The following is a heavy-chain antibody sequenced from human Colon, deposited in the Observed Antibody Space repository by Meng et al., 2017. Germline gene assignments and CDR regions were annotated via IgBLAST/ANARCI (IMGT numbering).Heavy chain of an antibody. D-gene: IGHD4-17*01. CDR1: GAAVSSDSHY. CDR2: IYYTGNT. J-gene: IGHJ5*02. CDR3: ARVNGDFDEAWFDP. Sequence: QGQLQESGPGLVRPSETLSLTCTGSGAAVSSDSHYWSWIRQSPGKGLEWICYIYYTGNTNYNPSLASRVSMSLDTSKNHFSLHLTSVTAADTAIYYCARVNGDFDEAWFDPWGQGTLVTVSS. V-gene: IGHV4-61*03.